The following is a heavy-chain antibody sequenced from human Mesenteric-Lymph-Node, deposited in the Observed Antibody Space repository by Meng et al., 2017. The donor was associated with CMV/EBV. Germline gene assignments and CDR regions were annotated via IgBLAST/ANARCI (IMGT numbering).Heavy chain of an antibody. J-gene: IGHJ6*02. D-gene: IGHD2-2*01. CDR1: GYTFTSYG. V-gene: IGHV1-18*01. Sequence: ASVKVSCKASGYTFTSYGISWVRQAPGQGLEWMGWISAYNGNTNYAQKLQGRVTMTTDTSTSTAYMELRSLRSDDSAVYYCTGCSSTSCDPYYYYGMDVWGQGTTVTVSS. CDR2: ISAYNGNT. CDR3: TGCSSTSCDPYYYYGMDV.